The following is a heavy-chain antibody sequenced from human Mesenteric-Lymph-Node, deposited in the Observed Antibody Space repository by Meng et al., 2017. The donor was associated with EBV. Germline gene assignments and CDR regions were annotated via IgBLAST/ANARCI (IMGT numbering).Heavy chain of an antibody. Sequence: QVQLVESGGGVVQPGRSLILSCAVAGFTFSAYGMHWVRHAPGKGLEWVAVIFYDGTNKYYADSVKGRFTISGDSSKNTLYLQMDSLRAEDTAVYYCTKNLYSYDNSGYYYPSFDSWGQGTLVTVAS. CDR1: GFTFSAYG. CDR3: TKNLYSYDNSGYYYPSFDS. CDR2: IFYDGTNK. V-gene: IGHV3-30*18. J-gene: IGHJ4*02. D-gene: IGHD3-22*01.